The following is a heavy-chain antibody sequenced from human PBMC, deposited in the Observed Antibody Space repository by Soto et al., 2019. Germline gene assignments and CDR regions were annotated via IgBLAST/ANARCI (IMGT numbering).Heavy chain of an antibody. V-gene: IGHV1-18*01. CDR2: ISAYNGNT. CDR1: GYTFASYA. Sequence: QVQLVQSGAEVKKPGASVKVSCKASGYTFASYAISWMRQAPGQGLEWMGWISAYNGNTNYAQKLQGRVTMTTDTPTSTAYMELRRLRSDDTGVYYCARDPPPPDYWGQGTLVTVSS. J-gene: IGHJ4*02. CDR3: ARDPPPPDY.